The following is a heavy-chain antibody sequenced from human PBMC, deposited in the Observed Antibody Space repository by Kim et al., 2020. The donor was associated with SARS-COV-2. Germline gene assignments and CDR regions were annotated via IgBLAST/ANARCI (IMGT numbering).Heavy chain of an antibody. V-gene: IGHV4-39*01. CDR3: ASRRAGYSSGWTHDY. D-gene: IGHD6-19*01. Sequence: SETLSLTCTVSGGSISSSSYYWGWIRQPPGKGLEWIGSIYYSGSTYYNPSLKSRVTISVDTSKNQFSLKLSSVIAADTAVYYCASRRAGYSSGWTHDYWGQGTLVTVSS. J-gene: IGHJ4*02. CDR1: GGSISSSSYY. CDR2: IYYSGST.